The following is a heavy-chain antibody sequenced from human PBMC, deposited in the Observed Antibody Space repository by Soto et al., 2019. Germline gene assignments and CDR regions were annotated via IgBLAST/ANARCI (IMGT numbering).Heavy chain of an antibody. J-gene: IGHJ6*03. V-gene: IGHV4-59*01. Sequence: SETLSLTCTVSGGSISSYYWSWIRQPPGKGLEWIGYIYYSGSTNYNPSLKSRVTISVDTSKNQFSLKLSSVTAADTAVYYCARGTISSTTMNSSYYYYMDVWGKGTTVTVSS. D-gene: IGHD2-2*01. CDR1: GGSISSYY. CDR3: ARGTISSTTMNSSYYYYMDV. CDR2: IYYSGST.